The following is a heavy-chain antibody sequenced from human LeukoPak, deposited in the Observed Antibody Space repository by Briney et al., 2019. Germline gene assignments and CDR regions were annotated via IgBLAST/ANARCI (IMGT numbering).Heavy chain of an antibody. CDR3: ARDLGYYYDGSGYTDY. D-gene: IGHD3-22*01. CDR1: GYTFTSYG. Sequence: ASVKVSCKASGYTFTSYGISWVRQAPGQGLEWMGWISAYNGNTNYAQKLQGRVTMTTDTSTSTAYMELRSLRPDDTAVYYCARDLGYYYDGSGYTDYWGQGTLVTVSS. V-gene: IGHV1-18*01. CDR2: ISAYNGNT. J-gene: IGHJ4*02.